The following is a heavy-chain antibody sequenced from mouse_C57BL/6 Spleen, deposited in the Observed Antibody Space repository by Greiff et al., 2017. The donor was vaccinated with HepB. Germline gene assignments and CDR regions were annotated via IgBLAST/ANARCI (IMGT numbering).Heavy chain of an antibody. V-gene: IGHV1-61*01. CDR2: IYPSDSET. Sequence: VQLQQPGAELVRPGSSVKLSCKASGYTFTSYWMDWVKQRPRQGLEWIGNIYPSDSETHYNQKFKDKATLSVDKSSSTTYMQLSSLTSEGSAVNYSARDLNDGGDCDYWGQGTTLTVSS. J-gene: IGHJ2*01. D-gene: IGHD1-1*02. CDR1: GYTFTSYW. CDR3: ARDLNDGGDCDY.